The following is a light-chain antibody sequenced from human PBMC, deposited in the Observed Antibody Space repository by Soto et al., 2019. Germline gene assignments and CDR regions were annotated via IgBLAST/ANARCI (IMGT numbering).Light chain of an antibody. V-gene: IGKV3-11*01. CDR2: DAS. CDR1: QSVSSY. CDR3: QQRSNWPWT. J-gene: IGKJ1*01. Sequence: EIVLTQSPATLSLSPGERATLSCWASQSVSSYLAWYQQKPGQAPGLLIYDASNRATGIPARFSGSGSGTDFTLTISSLEPEDFAVYYCQQRSNWPWTFGQGTKVEIK.